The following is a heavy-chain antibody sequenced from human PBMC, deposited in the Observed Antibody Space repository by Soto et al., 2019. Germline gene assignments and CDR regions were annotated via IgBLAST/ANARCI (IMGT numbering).Heavy chain of an antibody. CDR2: IIPIFGTA. CDR1: GGTFSSYA. D-gene: IGHD3-10*01. V-gene: IGHV1-69*13. J-gene: IGHJ4*02. CDR3: ARGVRGVIITYFDY. Sequence: SVKVSCKASGGTFSSYAISWVRQAPGQGLEWMGGIIPIFGTANYAQKFQGRVTITADESTSTAYMELSSLRSEDTAVYYCARGVRGVIITYFDYWGQGTRVTVAS.